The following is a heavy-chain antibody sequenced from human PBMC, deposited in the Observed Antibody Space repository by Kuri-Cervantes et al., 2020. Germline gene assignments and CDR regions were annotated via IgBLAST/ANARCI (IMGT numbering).Heavy chain of an antibody. CDR1: GCTFTSYY. Sequence: ASVKVSCKASGCTFTSYYMHWVRQAPGQGLEWMGWMNPNSGNTGYAQKFQGRVTMTRNTSISTAYMELSSLRSEDTAVYYCARVPYGDYGALFYWGQGTLVTVSS. J-gene: IGHJ4*02. CDR3: ARVPYGDYGALFY. CDR2: MNPNSGNT. V-gene: IGHV1-8*02. D-gene: IGHD4-17*01.